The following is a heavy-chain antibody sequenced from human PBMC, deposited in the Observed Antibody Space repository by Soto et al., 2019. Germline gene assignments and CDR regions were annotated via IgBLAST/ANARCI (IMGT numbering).Heavy chain of an antibody. Sequence: QVQLQESGPGLVKPSETLSLTCTVSGGSVRSGSYYWRWIRQPPGKGLEWIGYIYYSGGTNYNPSLKSRLHTSVDAHKNQCSLKLSPVTAADTAVYYCALEAYYHSSDWGQGTLVTVSS. CDR1: GGSVRSGSYY. CDR3: ALEAYYHSSD. J-gene: IGHJ1*01. V-gene: IGHV4-61*01. D-gene: IGHD3-22*01. CDR2: IYYSGGT.